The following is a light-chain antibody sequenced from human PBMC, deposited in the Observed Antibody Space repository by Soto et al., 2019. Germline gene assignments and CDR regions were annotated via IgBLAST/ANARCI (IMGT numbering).Light chain of an antibody. Sequence: IHLTQSPATLSVSPGERATLSCLASQSVSGNLAWYQQRPGQAPRLLIYDASTRATDVPSRFSASGSGTDFTLTISSPQSEDFAVYYCQHSFSWPLTFGQGTLLEIK. CDR1: QSVSGN. V-gene: IGKV3D-15*01. CDR2: DAS. CDR3: QHSFSWPLT. J-gene: IGKJ5*01.